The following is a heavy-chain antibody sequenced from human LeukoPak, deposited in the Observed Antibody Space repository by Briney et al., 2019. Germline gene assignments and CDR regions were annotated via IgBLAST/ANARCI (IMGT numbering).Heavy chain of an antibody. V-gene: IGHV3-23*01. CDR1: GFTFSSYA. Sequence: GGSLRLSCAASGFTFSSYAMSWVRQAPGKGLEWVSAISGSGGTTYYADSVKGRFTISRDNSKNTLDLQMNSLRAEDTAVYYCAKYRYWGRVIDAFDIWGQGTMVTVSS. D-gene: IGHD7-27*01. CDR3: AKYRYWGRVIDAFDI. J-gene: IGHJ3*02. CDR2: ISGSGGTT.